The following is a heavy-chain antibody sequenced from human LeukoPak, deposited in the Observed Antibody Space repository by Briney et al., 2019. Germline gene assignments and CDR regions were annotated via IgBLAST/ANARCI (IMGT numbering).Heavy chain of an antibody. V-gene: IGHV3-11*01. J-gene: IGHJ3*02. CDR1: GFTFSDYY. Sequence: GGSLRLSCAASGFTFSDYYMSWIRQAPGKGLEWVSYISSSGSTIYYADSVKGRFAISRDNAKNSLYLQMNSLRAEDTAVYYCAREGKNYRTPVAFDIWGQGTMVTVSS. CDR2: ISSSGSTI. CDR3: AREGKNYRTPVAFDI. D-gene: IGHD1-7*01.